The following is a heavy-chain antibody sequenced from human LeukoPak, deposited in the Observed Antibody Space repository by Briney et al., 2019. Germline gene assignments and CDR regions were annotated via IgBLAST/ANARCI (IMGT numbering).Heavy chain of an antibody. CDR2: INPTSSGT. V-gene: IGHV1-2*02. J-gene: IGHJ5*02. D-gene: IGHD2-2*01. CDR1: RYTFTDYY. Sequence: SVKVSCKASRYTFTDYYMRWVRQAPGQGLEWMGWINPTSSGTNYAQKFQGRVTMTRDTTISTAYMELSRLRSDDTAVYYCARGGWSLGYCSSSSCLDWFDPWGQGTLVS. CDR3: ARGGWSLGYCSSSSCLDWFDP.